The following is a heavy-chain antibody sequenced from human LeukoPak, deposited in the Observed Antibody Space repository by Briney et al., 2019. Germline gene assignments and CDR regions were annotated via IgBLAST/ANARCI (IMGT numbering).Heavy chain of an antibody. D-gene: IGHD3-10*01. V-gene: IGHV3-30*03. CDR1: GFTFSSYG. CDR2: ISYDGSNK. J-gene: IGHJ6*03. CDR3: ARVGGITLALAPSPFPDYNYYYMDV. Sequence: GGSLRLSCAASGFTFSSYGMHWVRQAPGKGLEWVAVISYDGSNKYYADSVKGRFTISRDNAKKSLYLQMNSLRAEDTAVYYCARVGGITLALAPSPFPDYNYYYMDVWGKGTTVTVSS.